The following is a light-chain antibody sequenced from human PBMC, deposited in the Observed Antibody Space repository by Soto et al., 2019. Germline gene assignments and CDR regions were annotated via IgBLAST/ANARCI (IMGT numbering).Light chain of an antibody. CDR1: QSVLYNSNNKNY. Sequence: DIVMTQSPDSLAVSLGERATINCKSSQSVLYNSNNKNYLAWYQQKPGQPPNLLISWASTRESGVPDRFIGSGSGTDFTLTISSLKAEDVAVYYCQQYYGTPLTFGGGTKVEIK. V-gene: IGKV4-1*01. CDR2: WAS. J-gene: IGKJ4*01. CDR3: QQYYGTPLT.